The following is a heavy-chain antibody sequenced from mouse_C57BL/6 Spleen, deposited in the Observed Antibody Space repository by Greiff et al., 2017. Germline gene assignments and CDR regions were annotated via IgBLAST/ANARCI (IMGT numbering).Heavy chain of an antibody. CDR1: GFTFSSYA. J-gene: IGHJ1*03. CDR3: ARDYGSSYYWNFDV. CDR2: ISDGGSYT. Sequence: EVKLVESGGGLVKPGGSLKLSCAASGFTFSSYAMSWVRQTPEKRLEWVATISDGGSYTYYPDNVKGRFTISRDNAKNNLYLQMSHLKSEDTAMYYCARDYGSSYYWNFDVWGTGTTVTVSS. D-gene: IGHD1-1*01. V-gene: IGHV5-4*01.